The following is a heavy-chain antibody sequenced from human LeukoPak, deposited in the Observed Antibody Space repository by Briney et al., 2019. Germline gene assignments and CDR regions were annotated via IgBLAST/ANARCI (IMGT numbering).Heavy chain of an antibody. D-gene: IGHD3-22*01. CDR3: ARDPSVVYYYDSSGYYSPGVFDY. V-gene: IGHV1-18*01. J-gene: IGHJ4*02. Sequence: ASVKVSCNASGYTFTSYGISWVRQAPGQGLEWMGWISAYNGNTNYAQKLQARVTMTTDTSTSTAYMELRSLRSDDTAVYYCARDPSVVYYYDSSGYYSPGVFDYWGQGTLVTVSS. CDR1: GYTFTSYG. CDR2: ISAYNGNT.